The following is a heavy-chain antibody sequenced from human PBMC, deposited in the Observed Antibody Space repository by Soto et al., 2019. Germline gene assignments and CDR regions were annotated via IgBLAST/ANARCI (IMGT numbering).Heavy chain of an antibody. D-gene: IGHD3-22*01. V-gene: IGHV3-23*01. CDR3: AKGRVGGYYFFGY. CDR1: GCTFSSYA. J-gene: IGHJ4*02. CDR2: ISGSGGST. Sequence: PGGSLRLSCAACGCTFSSYAMSWVRQAPGKGLERVSVISGSGGSTYYADSVKGRFTISRDNSKNTQYLQMNSLRAEDTAVYYCAKGRVGGYYFFGYWGQGTLVTVSS.